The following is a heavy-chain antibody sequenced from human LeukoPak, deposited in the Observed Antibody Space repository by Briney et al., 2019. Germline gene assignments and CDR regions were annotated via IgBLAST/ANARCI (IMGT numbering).Heavy chain of an antibody. CDR3: ARHTLGIAAAGKWFDP. D-gene: IGHD6-13*01. V-gene: IGHV4-39*01. J-gene: IGHJ5*02. CDR2: MYYSGST. Sequence: SETLSLTXTVSGGSISSSSYYWGWIRQPPGKGLEWIGSMYYSGSTYYNPSLKSRVTISVDTSKNQFSLKLSSVTAADTAVYYCARHTLGIAAAGKWFDPWGQGTLVTVSS. CDR1: GGSISSSSYY.